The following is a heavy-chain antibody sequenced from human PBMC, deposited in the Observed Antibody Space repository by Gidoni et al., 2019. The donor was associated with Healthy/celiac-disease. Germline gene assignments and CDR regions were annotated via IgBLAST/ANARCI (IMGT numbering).Heavy chain of an antibody. V-gene: IGHV4-61*02. CDR1: GGSISSGSYY. CDR3: ARSIAVAGSKGY. Sequence: QVQLQESGPGLVKPSQTLSLTCTVSGGSISSGSYYWSWIRQPAGKGLEWIGRIYTSGSTNYNPSLKSRVTISVETSKNQFSLKLSSVTAADTAVYYCARSIAVAGSKGYWGQGTLVTVSS. CDR2: IYTSGST. J-gene: IGHJ4*02. D-gene: IGHD6-19*01.